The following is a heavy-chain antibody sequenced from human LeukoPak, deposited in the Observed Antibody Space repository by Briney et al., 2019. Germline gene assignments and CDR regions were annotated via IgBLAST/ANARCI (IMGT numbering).Heavy chain of an antibody. J-gene: IGHJ4*02. D-gene: IGHD2-8*01. CDR3: ARNADCTNGVCYTFDY. CDR2: IIPIFGTA. CDR1: GGTFSSYA. V-gene: IGHV1-69*01. Sequence: GASVKVSCKASGGTFSSYAISWVRQAPGQGLEWMGGIIPIFGTANYAQKFQGRVTITADESTSTAYVELSSLRSEDTAVYYCARNADCTNGVCYTFDYWGQGTLVTVSS.